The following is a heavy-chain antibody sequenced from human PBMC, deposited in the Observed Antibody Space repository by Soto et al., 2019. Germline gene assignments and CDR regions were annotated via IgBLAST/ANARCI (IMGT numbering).Heavy chain of an antibody. CDR1: GVSVNSLSYY. D-gene: IGHD2-15*01. CDR2: IYYSGGA. J-gene: IGHJ1*01. Sequence: SETLSLTCSVSGVSVNSLSYYWAWIRQSPGKGLTWIGNIYYSGGAHYNPSLESRVSISVDTSNNQFSLKLTSVTAADTALYYCARIKGEVVAGKAYFFASWAQRTPVPVSS. CDR3: ARIKGEVVAGKAYFFAS. V-gene: IGHV4-39*01.